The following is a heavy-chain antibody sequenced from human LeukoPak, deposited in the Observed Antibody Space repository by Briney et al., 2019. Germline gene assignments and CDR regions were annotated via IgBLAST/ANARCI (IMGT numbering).Heavy chain of an antibody. J-gene: IGHJ4*02. CDR2: ISSSSSYI. D-gene: IGHD6-19*01. Sequence: GGSLRLSCAASGFTFSSYSMNWVRQAPGKGLEWVSSISSSSSYIYYADSVKGRFTISRDNAKSSLYLQMNSLRAEDTAVYYCARDKGIGYSSGWYVWGQGTLVTVSS. CDR1: GFTFSSYS. CDR3: ARDKGIGYSSGWYV. V-gene: IGHV3-21*01.